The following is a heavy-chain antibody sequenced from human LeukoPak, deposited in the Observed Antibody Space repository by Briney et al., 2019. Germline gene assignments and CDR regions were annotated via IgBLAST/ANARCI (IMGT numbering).Heavy chain of an antibody. CDR2: ISSSGSTI. J-gene: IGHJ5*02. V-gene: IGHV3-48*03. Sequence: PGGSLRLSCAASGFTFSSYEMNWVRQAPGKGLEWVSYISSSGSTIYYADSVKGRFTISRDNGKNSLYLQMNSLRAEDTALYYCAKDSRAAAGRGWFDPWGQGTLVTVSS. D-gene: IGHD6-13*01. CDR3: AKDSRAAAGRGWFDP. CDR1: GFTFSSYE.